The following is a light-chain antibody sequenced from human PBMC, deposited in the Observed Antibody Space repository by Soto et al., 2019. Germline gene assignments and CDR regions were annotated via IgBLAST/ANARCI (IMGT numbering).Light chain of an antibody. V-gene: IGLV2-8*01. J-gene: IGLJ1*01. CDR1: SSDVGGYNY. Sequence: QSALTQPPSASGSFGQSVTTSCTGTSSDVGGYNYVSWYQQHPGKAPKLMIYEVSERPSGVPDRFSGSKSGNTASLTVSGLQADDEADYYCSSYSGTNYHYVFGTGTKATVL. CDR2: EVS. CDR3: SSYSGTNYHYV.